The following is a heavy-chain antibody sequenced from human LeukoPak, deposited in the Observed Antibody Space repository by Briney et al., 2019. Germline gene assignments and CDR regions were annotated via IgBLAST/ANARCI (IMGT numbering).Heavy chain of an antibody. Sequence: ASVKVSCKASGYTFTSYGISWVRQAPGQGLEWMGWISAYNGNTNYAQKLQGRVTMTTDTSTSTAYMELRSLRSGDTAVYYCARERFWSGYYSPWGELDPWGQGTLVTVSS. CDR1: GYTFTSYG. CDR2: ISAYNGNT. V-gene: IGHV1-18*01. J-gene: IGHJ5*02. D-gene: IGHD3-3*01. CDR3: ARERFWSGYYSPWGELDP.